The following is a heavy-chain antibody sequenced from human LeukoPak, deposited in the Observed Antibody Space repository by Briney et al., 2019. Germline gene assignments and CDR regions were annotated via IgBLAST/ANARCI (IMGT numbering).Heavy chain of an antibody. CDR1: GYTLTELS. V-gene: IGHV1-18*01. Sequence: GASVKVSCKVSGYTLTELSMHWVRQAPGQGLEWMGWISAYNGNTNYAQKLQGRVTMTTDTSTSTAYMELRSLRSDDTAVYYCAREGTWIQVGPYGGDYWGQGTLVTVSS. CDR2: ISAYNGNT. D-gene: IGHD5-18*01. CDR3: AREGTWIQVGPYGGDY. J-gene: IGHJ4*02.